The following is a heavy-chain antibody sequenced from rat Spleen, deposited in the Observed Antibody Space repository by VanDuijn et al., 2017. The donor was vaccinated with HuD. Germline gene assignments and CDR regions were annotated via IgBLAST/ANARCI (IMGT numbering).Heavy chain of an antibody. J-gene: IGHJ2*01. CDR2: IWTGGST. V-gene: IGHV2-30*01. CDR3: AREPYTTYISLDY. CDR1: GFSLNNYG. D-gene: IGHD1-2*01. Sequence: QVQLKESGPGLVKPSLTLSLTCTVSGFSLNNYGVFWVRQPPGKGLEWMGVIWTGGSTDYNSALRSRLSISRDTSKSQVFLTMNSLQSEDTATYYCAREPYTTYISLDYWGQGVMVTVSS.